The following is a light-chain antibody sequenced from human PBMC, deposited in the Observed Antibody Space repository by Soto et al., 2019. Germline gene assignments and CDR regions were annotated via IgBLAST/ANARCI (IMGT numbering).Light chain of an antibody. Sequence: DIQMTQSPSTLSASVGDRVTITCRASQSISSWLAWYQQKPGKVPELLIYATSRLQSGVPSRFSGSRSGTDFTLTISSVQPEDFATYYCQHNYGTPAFGQGTRLEIK. V-gene: IGKV1-39*01. CDR1: QSISSW. J-gene: IGKJ5*01. CDR2: ATS. CDR3: QHNYGTPA.